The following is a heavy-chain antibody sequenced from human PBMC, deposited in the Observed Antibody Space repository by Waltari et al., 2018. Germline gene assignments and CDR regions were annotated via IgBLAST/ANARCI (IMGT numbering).Heavy chain of an antibody. D-gene: IGHD4-17*01. CDR2: ITFYGTNK. Sequence: QVQLVESGGGVVQPGGSLRLSCAASGFTFSGFGLHWVRLAPVRGVGGVAFITFYGTNKYYSGSVKCRFTISRDDPKNTMFRQMNSLRPDDTAIYYCASIFAGTAVTTIQPIDIWCQGTMVTVSS. J-gene: IGHJ3*02. V-gene: IGHV3-30*02. CDR3: ASIFAGTAVTTIQPIDI. CDR1: GFTFSGFG.